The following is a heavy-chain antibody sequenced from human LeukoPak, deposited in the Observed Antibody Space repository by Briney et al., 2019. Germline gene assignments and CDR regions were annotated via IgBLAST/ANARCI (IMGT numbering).Heavy chain of an antibody. Sequence: GGSLRLSCAASGFSFSSYGMHWVRQAPGKGLEWVAVIWYDGSNKYCADSVKGRFTISRDSSKNTLYLQMNSQRAEDTAVYYCARSLERDYHGSGSYYMNNWFDPWGQGTLVTVSS. V-gene: IGHV3-33*01. CDR1: GFSFSSYG. J-gene: IGHJ5*02. CDR3: ARSLERDYHGSGSYYMNNWFDP. CDR2: IWYDGSNK. D-gene: IGHD3-10*01.